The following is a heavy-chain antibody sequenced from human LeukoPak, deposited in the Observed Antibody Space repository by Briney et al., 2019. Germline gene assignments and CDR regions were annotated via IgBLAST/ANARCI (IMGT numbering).Heavy chain of an antibody. D-gene: IGHD3-10*01. V-gene: IGHV1-69*05. CDR3: AARSYGSGSYYTDAFDI. J-gene: IGHJ3*02. CDR1: GGTFSSYA. CDR2: IIPIFGTA. Sequence: SVKVSCKASGGTFSSYAISWVRQAPGQGLEWMGGIIPIFGTANYAQKFQGRVTITTDESTSTAYMELSSLRSEDTAVYYCAARSYGSGSYYTDAFDIWGQGTMVTVSS.